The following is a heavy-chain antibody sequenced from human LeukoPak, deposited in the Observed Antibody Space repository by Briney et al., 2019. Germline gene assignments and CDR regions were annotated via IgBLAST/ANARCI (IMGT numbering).Heavy chain of an antibody. V-gene: IGHV3-30*02. Sequence: PGGSLRLSCAASGFTFSSYGMHWVRQAPGKGLEWVAFIQYNRSYHWYADSVKGRFTISRDNSKNTLYLQMKSLKIEDTAMYLCARDEFNQSYFDPWGEGTVVSVSS. CDR1: GFTFSSYG. CDR2: IQYNRSYH. CDR3: ARDEFNQSYFDP. J-gene: IGHJ5*02. D-gene: IGHD1-14*01.